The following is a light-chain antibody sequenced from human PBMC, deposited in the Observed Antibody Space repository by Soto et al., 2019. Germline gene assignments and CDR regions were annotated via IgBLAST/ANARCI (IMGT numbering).Light chain of an antibody. CDR1: SSDVGGYSY. J-gene: IGLJ1*01. Sequence: QSVLTQPASVSVAPGQSITISCTGTSSDVGGYSYVSWYQQHPGDAPKLMIYHVTNRPSGVSDRFSSSKSGNTASLTISGLQAEDEADYYCSSYTSSTVYIFGTGTKVTVL. CDR2: HVT. CDR3: SSYTSSTVYI. V-gene: IGLV2-14*03.